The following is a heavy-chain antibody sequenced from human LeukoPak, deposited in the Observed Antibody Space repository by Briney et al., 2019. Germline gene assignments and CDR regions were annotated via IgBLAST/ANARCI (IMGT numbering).Heavy chain of an antibody. CDR1: GGSISSGGYY. CDR3: AREGYSSSVDY. Sequence: PSETLSLTCTVSGGSISSGGYYWSCIRQHPGKGLEWIGYIYYSGSTYYNPSLKSRVTISVDTSKNQFSLKLSSVTAADTAVYYCAREGYSSSVDYWGQGTLVTVSS. CDR2: IYYSGST. J-gene: IGHJ4*02. V-gene: IGHV4-31*03. D-gene: IGHD6-6*01.